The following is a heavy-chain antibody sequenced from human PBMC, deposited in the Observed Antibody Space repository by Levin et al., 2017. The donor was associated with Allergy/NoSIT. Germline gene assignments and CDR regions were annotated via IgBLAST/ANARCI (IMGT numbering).Heavy chain of an antibody. Sequence: ASVKVSCKASGYTFTSYYMHWVRQAPGQGLEWMGIINPSGGSTSYAQKFQGRVTMTRDTSTSTVYMELSSLRSEDTAVYYCAKGGQRGLYDSSGYYMPYFDYWGQGTLVTVSS. CDR3: AKGGQRGLYDSSGYYMPYFDY. V-gene: IGHV1-46*01. J-gene: IGHJ4*02. CDR1: GYTFTSYY. D-gene: IGHD3-22*01. CDR2: INPSGGST.